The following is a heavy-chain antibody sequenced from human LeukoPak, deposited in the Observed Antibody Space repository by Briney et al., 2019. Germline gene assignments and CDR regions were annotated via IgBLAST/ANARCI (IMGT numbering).Heavy chain of an antibody. CDR2: INHSGST. Sequence: SETLSLTCAVYGGSFSGYYWSWIRQPPGKGLEWIGEINHSGSTNYNPSLKSRVTISVDTSKNQFSLKLSSVTAADTAVYYCARAKGRYSSGWYWFDPWGQGTLVTVSS. CDR1: GGSFSGYY. D-gene: IGHD6-19*01. J-gene: IGHJ5*02. CDR3: ARAKGRYSSGWYWFDP. V-gene: IGHV4-34*01.